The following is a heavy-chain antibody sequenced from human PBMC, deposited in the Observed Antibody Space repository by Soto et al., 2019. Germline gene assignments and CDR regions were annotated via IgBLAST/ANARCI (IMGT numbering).Heavy chain of an antibody. D-gene: IGHD3-10*01. CDR1: GGTFSSYA. V-gene: IGHV1-69*13. J-gene: IGHJ6*02. CDR2: IIPIFGTA. Sequence: SVKVSCKASGGTFSSYAISWVRQAPGQGPEWMGGIIPIFGTANYAQKFQGRVTITADESTSTAYMELSSLRSEDTAVYYCARDLSVRGPRGGMDVWGQGTTVTVSS. CDR3: ARDLSVRGPRGGMDV.